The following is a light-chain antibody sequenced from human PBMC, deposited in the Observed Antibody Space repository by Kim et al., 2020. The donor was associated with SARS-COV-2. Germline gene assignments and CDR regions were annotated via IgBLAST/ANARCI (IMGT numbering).Light chain of an antibody. J-gene: IGKJ5*01. V-gene: IGKV1-33*01. CDR1: QDITNS. CDR2: DAS. Sequence: DIQMTQSPSSLSASVGDRVTITCQASQDITNSLNWFQQKPGKAPKLLIYDASNLEAAVPSRFSGSGSGTDFTFTINSLQPGDIATYYCRQYDSFPPSITFGQGTRMEIK. CDR3: RQYDSFPPSIT.